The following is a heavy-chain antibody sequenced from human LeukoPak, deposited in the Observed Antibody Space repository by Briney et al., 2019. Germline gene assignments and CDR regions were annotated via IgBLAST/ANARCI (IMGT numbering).Heavy chain of an antibody. CDR2: INHSGST. Sequence: SETLSLTCTVSGGSISSYYWSWIRQPPGKGLEWIGEINHSGSTNYNPSLKSRATISVDTSKNQFSLKLSSVTAADTAVYYCARVKAVAAAGPNWFDPWGQGTLVTVSS. CDR1: GGSISSYY. CDR3: ARVKAVAAAGPNWFDP. D-gene: IGHD6-13*01. J-gene: IGHJ5*02. V-gene: IGHV4-34*01.